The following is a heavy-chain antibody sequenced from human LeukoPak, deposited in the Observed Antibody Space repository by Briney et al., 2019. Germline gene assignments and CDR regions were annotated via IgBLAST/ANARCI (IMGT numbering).Heavy chain of an antibody. CDR3: ARVPRYYYDSSGQNTMGSFDY. Sequence: ASVKVSGKASGYTFTSYYMHWVRQAPGQGLEWMGIINPSGGSTSYAQKFQGRVTMTRDTSTSTVYMELSSLRSEDMAVYYCARVPRYYYDSSGQNTMGSFDYWGQGTLVTVSS. CDR2: INPSGGST. D-gene: IGHD3-22*01. CDR1: GYTFTSYY. V-gene: IGHV1-46*01. J-gene: IGHJ4*02.